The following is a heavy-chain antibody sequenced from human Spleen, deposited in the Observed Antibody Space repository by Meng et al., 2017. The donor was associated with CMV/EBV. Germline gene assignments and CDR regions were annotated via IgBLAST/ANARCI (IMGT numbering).Heavy chain of an antibody. CDR2: IRYNGTKK. CDR3: ARAVTGGCGSSSCHYHYGLDV. CDR1: GFTFSSYW. D-gene: IGHD6-13*01. V-gene: IGHV3-30*02. Sequence: GESLKISCAASGFTFSSYWMHWVRQAPGKGLEWVAFIRYNGTKKDYEDSVKGRFTISRDNSKNTLYLQMNSLRAEDTAVYYCARAVTGGCGSSSCHYHYGLDVWGQGTTVTVSS. J-gene: IGHJ6*02.